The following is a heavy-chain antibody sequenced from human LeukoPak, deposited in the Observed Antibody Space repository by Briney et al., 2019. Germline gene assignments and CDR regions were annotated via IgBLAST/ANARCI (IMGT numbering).Heavy chain of an antibody. Sequence: GGSLRLSCAASGSTFSSYGMHWVRQAPGKGLEWVAVISYDGSNKYYADSVKGRFTISRDNSKNTLYLQMNSLRAEDTAVYYCAKDGGIGSYFDYWGQGTLVTVSS. D-gene: IGHD1-26*01. CDR3: AKDGGIGSYFDY. CDR1: GSTFSSYG. CDR2: ISYDGSNK. V-gene: IGHV3-30*18. J-gene: IGHJ4*02.